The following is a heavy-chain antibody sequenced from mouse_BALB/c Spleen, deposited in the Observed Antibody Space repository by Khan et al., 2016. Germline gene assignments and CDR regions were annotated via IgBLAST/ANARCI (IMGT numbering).Heavy chain of an antibody. J-gene: IGHJ3*01. V-gene: IGHV3-2*02. CDR3: ATKVVEPRFAY. Sequence: EVQLQESGPGLVKPSQSLSLTCTVTGYSITSDYAWNWIRQFPGNKLEWMGYISYSGSTSYNPSLKRRISITRDTSKNQFFLQLNSVTHEDKTTACCATKVVEPRFAYWGQGTLVNVS. CDR1: GYSITSDYA. CDR2: ISYSGST. D-gene: IGHD1-1*01.